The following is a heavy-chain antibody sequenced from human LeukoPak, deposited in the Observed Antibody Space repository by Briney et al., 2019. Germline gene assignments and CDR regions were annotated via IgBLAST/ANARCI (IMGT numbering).Heavy chain of an antibody. D-gene: IGHD6-19*01. CDR3: ARPQNQYSSGWYDAFDI. CDR2: MNPNSGNT. CDR1: GYTFTSYD. J-gene: IGHJ3*02. Sequence: ASVKVSCKASGYTFTSYDINWVRQATGQGLEWMGWMNPNSGNTGYAQKFQGRVTMTRNTSISTAYLQWSSLKASDTAMYYCARPQNQYSSGWYDAFDIWGQGTMVTVSS. V-gene: IGHV1-8*01.